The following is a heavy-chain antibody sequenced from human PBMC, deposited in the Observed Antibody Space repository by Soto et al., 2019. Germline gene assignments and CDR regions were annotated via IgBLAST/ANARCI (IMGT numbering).Heavy chain of an antibody. CDR1: CFSLLASGLR. CDR3: EDTKDSSGFFTS. D-gene: IGHD3-22*01. Sequence: SGPTLSNPTHTLTLTFCFCCFSLLASGLRVICLGEPPAETLEWLSLIHWHDDKRYTPYLTSSPTITKDTSINQVVLTLTNLDPLDTAKYSCEDTKDSSGFFTSWGQGILVTVSS. J-gene: IGHJ5*02. V-gene: IGHV2-5*08. CDR2: IHWHDDK.